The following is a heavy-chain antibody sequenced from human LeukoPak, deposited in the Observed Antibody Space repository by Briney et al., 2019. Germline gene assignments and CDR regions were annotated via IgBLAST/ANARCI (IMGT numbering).Heavy chain of an antibody. V-gene: IGHV3-21*01. CDR2: ISSSSSYI. Sequence: SGGSLRLSCAASSFTFSSYNMNWVRQAPGKGLEWVSSISSSSSYIYYADSVKGRFTISRDNAKNSLYLQMDSLRTEDTAVYYCARGPRAAAVDAFDIWGQGTMVTVSS. CDR1: SFTFSSYN. D-gene: IGHD6-13*01. J-gene: IGHJ3*02. CDR3: ARGPRAAAVDAFDI.